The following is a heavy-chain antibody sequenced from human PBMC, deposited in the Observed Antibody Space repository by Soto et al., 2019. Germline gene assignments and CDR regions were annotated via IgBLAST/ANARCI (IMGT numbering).Heavy chain of an antibody. D-gene: IGHD1-1*01. J-gene: IGHJ4*01. Sequence: EVQLVESGGVVVQPGESLRVSCAASGFTFDDYTMHWVRQVPGKGLEWVSLITWDGGSSFYADSVRGRFTISRDSSKNSVLLQMDSLRTEDTALYHCARARDGNNPLDYWGHGTLVTVSS. CDR2: ITWDGGSS. CDR1: GFTFDDYT. V-gene: IGHV3-43*01. CDR3: ARARDGNNPLDY.